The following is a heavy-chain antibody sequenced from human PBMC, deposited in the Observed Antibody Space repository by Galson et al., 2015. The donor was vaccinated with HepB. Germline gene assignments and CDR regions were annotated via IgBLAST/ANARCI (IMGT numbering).Heavy chain of an antibody. CDR3: ARDLAVAGTSTFDY. CDR2: ISYDGSNK. Sequence: SLRLSCAASGFTFSSYAMHWVRQAPGKGLEWVAVISYDGSNKYYADSVKGRFTISRDNSKNTLYLQMNSLRAEDTAVYYCARDLAVAGTSTFDYWGQGTLVTVSS. J-gene: IGHJ4*02. CDR1: GFTFSSYA. D-gene: IGHD6-19*01. V-gene: IGHV3-30-3*01.